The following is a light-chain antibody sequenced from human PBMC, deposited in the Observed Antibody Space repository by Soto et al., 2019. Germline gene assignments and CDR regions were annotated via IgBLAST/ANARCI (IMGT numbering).Light chain of an antibody. CDR3: QSADSSGTWV. V-gene: IGLV3-25*02. CDR1: ALPKQY. Sequence: SYELTQPPSVSVSPGQTARITCSGDALPKQYAYWYQQKPGQAPVLVIYKDSERPSGIPERFSGSRSGTTVTLTISGVQAEDEADYYCQSADSSGTWVFGGGTKVTVL. J-gene: IGLJ3*02. CDR2: KDS.